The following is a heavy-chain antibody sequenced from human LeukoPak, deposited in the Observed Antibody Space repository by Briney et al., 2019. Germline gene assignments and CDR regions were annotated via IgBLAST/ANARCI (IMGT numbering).Heavy chain of an antibody. Sequence: MPSETLSLTCAVYGGSFSGYYWSWIRQPPGKGLEWIGEINHSGSTNYNPSLKSRVTISVDTSKNQSSLKLSSVTAADTAVYYCARGPYSSSWYTRGYNWFDPWGQGTLVTVSS. CDR1: GGSFSGYY. CDR2: INHSGST. V-gene: IGHV4-34*01. D-gene: IGHD6-13*01. CDR3: ARGPYSSSWYTRGYNWFDP. J-gene: IGHJ5*02.